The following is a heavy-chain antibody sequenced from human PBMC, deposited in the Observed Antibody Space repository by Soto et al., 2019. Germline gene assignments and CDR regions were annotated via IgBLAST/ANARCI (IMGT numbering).Heavy chain of an antibody. Sequence: GGSLRLSGAASGFTFSIYWMYWVRQAPGKGLVWVSRINSDGSITSYADSVKGRFTISRDNAKKMVYLQMNSLRADDTAVYYSAREIYDYYDSSGFDYWGQGA. CDR2: INSDGSIT. CDR3: AREIYDYYDSSGFDY. D-gene: IGHD3-22*01. CDR1: GFTFSIYW. V-gene: IGHV3-74*01. J-gene: IGHJ4*02.